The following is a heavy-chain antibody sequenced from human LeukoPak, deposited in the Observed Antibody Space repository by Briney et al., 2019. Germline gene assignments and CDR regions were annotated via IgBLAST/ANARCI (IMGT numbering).Heavy chain of an antibody. CDR2: INQNANER. J-gene: IGHJ3*02. CDR1: GFTFSSYW. CDR3: ARYCGGDCYSPHDAFDI. D-gene: IGHD2-21*02. Sequence: PGGSLRLSCAASGFTFSSYWMSWVRQAPGKGPEWVANINQNANERYYVDSVKGRFTISRDNAKNSLYLQMNSLSAEDTAVYYCARYCGGDCYSPHDAFDIWGQGTMVTVSS. V-gene: IGHV3-7*04.